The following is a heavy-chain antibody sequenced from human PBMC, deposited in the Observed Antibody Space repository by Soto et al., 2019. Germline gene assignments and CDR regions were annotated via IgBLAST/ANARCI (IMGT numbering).Heavy chain of an antibody. Sequence: PLETPSLTCTVSGGPPSRFYWGWGRQPPGKGMEWIGYFYYSGRTNYNPSLKSRVTISVDTSKNQFSLKLSSVTAADTAVYYCARVPKTPVRGVANGWFDPWGQGTLVTVSS. CDR2: FYYSGRT. V-gene: IGHV4-59*01. CDR1: GGPPSRFY. J-gene: IGHJ5*02. D-gene: IGHD3-10*01. CDR3: ARVPKTPVRGVANGWFDP.